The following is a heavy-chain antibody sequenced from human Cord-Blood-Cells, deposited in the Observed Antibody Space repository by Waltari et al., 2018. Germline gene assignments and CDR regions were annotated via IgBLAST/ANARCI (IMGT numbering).Heavy chain of an antibody. Sequence: QVQLVQSGAEVKKPGSSVTVSCKASGGTFSRYAIRWVRQAPGQGLEWMGGIIPIFGTANYAQKFQGRVTITADESTSTAYMELSSLRSEDTAVYYCARGRGYCSSTSCHWDAFDIWGQGTMVTVSS. CDR1: GGTFSRYA. CDR3: ARGRGYCSSTSCHWDAFDI. V-gene: IGHV1-69*01. CDR2: IIPIFGTA. J-gene: IGHJ3*02. D-gene: IGHD2-2*01.